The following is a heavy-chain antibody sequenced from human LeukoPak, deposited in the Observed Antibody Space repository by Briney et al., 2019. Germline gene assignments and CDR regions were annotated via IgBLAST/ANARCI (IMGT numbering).Heavy chain of an antibody. J-gene: IGHJ3*02. CDR3: ARHYSREDSSGYDAFDI. D-gene: IGHD3-22*01. CDR1: GGSISSYY. CDR2: IYYSGST. Sequence: PSETLSLTCTVSGGSISSYYWSWIRQPPGEGLEWIGYIYYSGSTNYNPSLKSRVTISVDTSKNQFSLKLSSVTAADTAVYYCARHYSREDSSGYDAFDIWGQGTMVTVSS. V-gene: IGHV4-59*08.